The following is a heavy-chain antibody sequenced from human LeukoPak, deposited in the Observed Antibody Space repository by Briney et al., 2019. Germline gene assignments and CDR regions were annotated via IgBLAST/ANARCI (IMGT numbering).Heavy chain of an antibody. CDR2: ISHDGTNK. D-gene: IGHD6-13*01. CDR3: ARRWWQQLVVTLFDY. V-gene: IGHV3-30-3*01. CDR1: GFSFSNYP. J-gene: IGHJ4*02. Sequence: GRSLRLSCAASGFSFSNYPVHWVRQAPGEGLEWVAVISHDGTNKYYADSVKGRFTISRDNAKNSLYLQMNSLRAEDTAVYYCARRWWQQLVVTLFDYWGQGTLVTVSS.